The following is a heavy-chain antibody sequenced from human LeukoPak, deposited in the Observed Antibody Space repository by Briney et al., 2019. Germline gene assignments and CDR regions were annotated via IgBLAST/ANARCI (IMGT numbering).Heavy chain of an antibody. CDR1: GGSISSSNW. Sequence: PSETLSLTCAVSGGSISSSNWWSWVRQPPGKGLEWIGEIYHGGSTNYNPSLKSRVTISVDKSKNQFSLKLSSVTAADTAVYYCARVALNGAARTFDYWGQGTLVTVSS. V-gene: IGHV4-4*02. CDR3: ARVALNGAARTFDY. CDR2: IYHGGST. J-gene: IGHJ4*02. D-gene: IGHD6-6*01.